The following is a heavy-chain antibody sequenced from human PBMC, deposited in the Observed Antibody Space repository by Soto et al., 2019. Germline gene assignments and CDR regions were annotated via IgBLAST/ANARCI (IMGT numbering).Heavy chain of an antibody. V-gene: IGHV3-30*18. D-gene: IGHD3-22*01. Sequence: QVKVVETGGGVVQPGRSLRLSCAASGFTLSSYGMHWVRQAPGKGLEWVAVISNDGSNKYYADSVKGRFTISRDNSKNTLYLQMNSLRAEDTAMYYCAKDYYYDSSGWVDWGQGTLVTVSS. J-gene: IGHJ1*01. CDR3: AKDYYYDSSGWVD. CDR2: ISNDGSNK. CDR1: GFTLSSYG.